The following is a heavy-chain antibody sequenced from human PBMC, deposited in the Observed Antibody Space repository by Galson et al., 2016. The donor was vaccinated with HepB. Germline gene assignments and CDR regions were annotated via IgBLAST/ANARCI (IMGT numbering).Heavy chain of an antibody. J-gene: IGHJ6*02. CDR3: GKNWGSLWESSGKGMDV. D-gene: IGHD3-10*01. CDR2: IGSGGSP. CDR1: GFSISSYS. V-gene: IGHV3-48*04. Sequence: SLRLSCAASGFSISSYSFNWVRQAPGKGLEWVSHIGSGGSPDYADSVRGRFTISRDNRQNLLYLQMNGLTTEDTALYYCGKNWGSLWESSGKGMDVWGQGTTVIVSS.